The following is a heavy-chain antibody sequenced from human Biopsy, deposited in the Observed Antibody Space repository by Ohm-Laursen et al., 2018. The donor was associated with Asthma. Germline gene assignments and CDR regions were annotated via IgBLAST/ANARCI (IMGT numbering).Heavy chain of an antibody. Sequence: SVKVSCTVSGGTFSSYAISWVRQAPGQGLEWMGGIIPIFGTANYAQKFQGRVTITADESTSTAYMELSSLRSEDTAVYYCARDFLLQHGSSWYYYYYGMDVWGQGTTVTVSS. D-gene: IGHD6-13*01. J-gene: IGHJ6*02. CDR2: IIPIFGTA. CDR1: GGTFSSYA. CDR3: ARDFLLQHGSSWYYYYYGMDV. V-gene: IGHV1-69*13.